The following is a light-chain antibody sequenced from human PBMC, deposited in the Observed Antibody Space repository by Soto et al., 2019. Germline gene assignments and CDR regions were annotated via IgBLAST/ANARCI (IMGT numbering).Light chain of an antibody. Sequence: EIVLTQSPATLSLSPGERATLSCIASQSVSSSYLAWYQQKPGQAPRLLIYGASSRATGTPDRFSGGGSGTDFTLTINRLEPEDFALYYCQQYGSSPPTFGQGTKVDIK. J-gene: IGKJ1*01. V-gene: IGKV3-20*01. CDR3: QQYGSSPPT. CDR1: QSVSSSY. CDR2: GAS.